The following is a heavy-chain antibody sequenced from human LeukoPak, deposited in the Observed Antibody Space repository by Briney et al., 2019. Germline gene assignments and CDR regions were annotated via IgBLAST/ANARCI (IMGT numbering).Heavy chain of an antibody. CDR2: IHYIRDGP. CDR3: ARDYSR. CDR1: GFRFSRYA. J-gene: IGHJ4*02. V-gene: IGHV3-23*01. Sequence: GGSLRLSCVGSGFRFSRYAMSWVRQAPGQGLEWVATIHYIRDGPYYADSVEGRFTISRDDSKNTVYLQMNSLRVEDTAVYYCARDYSRWGQGTLVTVSS. D-gene: IGHD2-21*01.